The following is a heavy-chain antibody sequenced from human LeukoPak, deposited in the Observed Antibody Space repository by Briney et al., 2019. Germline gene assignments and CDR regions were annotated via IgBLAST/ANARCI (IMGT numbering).Heavy chain of an antibody. D-gene: IGHD1-26*01. J-gene: IGHJ4*02. Sequence: GGSLRLSCAASGFTFSSNDMHWVRQAPGKGLEWVSFIRYDGSNKYYADSVKGRFTISRDNSKNTLYLQMNSLRAEDTAVYYCAKEIEGATTFDYWGQGTLVTVSS. CDR2: IRYDGSNK. V-gene: IGHV3-30*02. CDR1: GFTFSSND. CDR3: AKEIEGATTFDY.